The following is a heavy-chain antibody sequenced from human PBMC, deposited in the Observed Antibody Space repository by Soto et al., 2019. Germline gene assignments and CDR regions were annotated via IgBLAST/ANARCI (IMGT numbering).Heavy chain of an antibody. J-gene: IGHJ4*02. CDR3: AKELATPGGYSSGLFDY. D-gene: IGHD5-18*01. CDR2: ISGSGGST. Sequence: EVQLLESGGGLVQPGGSLRLSCAASGFTFSSYAMSWVRQAPGKGLEWVSAISGSGGSTYYADSVKGRFTISRDNSKNTLYLQMTSLRAEDTAVYYCAKELATPGGYSSGLFDYWGQGPLVTVSS. V-gene: IGHV3-23*01. CDR1: GFTFSSYA.